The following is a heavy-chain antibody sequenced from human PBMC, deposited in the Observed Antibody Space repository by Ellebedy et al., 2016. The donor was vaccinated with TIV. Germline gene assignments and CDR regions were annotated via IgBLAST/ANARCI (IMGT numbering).Heavy chain of an antibody. Sequence: GESLKISCAASGFTFSSHDMHWVRQPTGTGLEWVSGITSAGYTYYLGSVKGRFIISRDSAKNSLYLQMNSLRAEDTAVYYCARATSGFDYWGQGALATVSS. CDR2: ITSAGYT. D-gene: IGHD5-24*01. V-gene: IGHV3-13*01. CDR1: GFTFSSHD. CDR3: ARATSGFDY. J-gene: IGHJ4*02.